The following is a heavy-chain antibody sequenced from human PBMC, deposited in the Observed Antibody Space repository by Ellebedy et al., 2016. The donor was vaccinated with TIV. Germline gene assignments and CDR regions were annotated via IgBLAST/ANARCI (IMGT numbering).Heavy chain of an antibody. D-gene: IGHD6-19*01. Sequence: GESLKISCAASGFTFSDYAMCWVRQAPGKGLEWVAVISYDGSNDYYAVSVKGRFTISRDNSKNTVYLQLNSLRTEDTAVYYCASSVGSGWPNFDYWGQGTLVTVSS. J-gene: IGHJ4*02. V-gene: IGHV3-30*04. CDR3: ASSVGSGWPNFDY. CDR1: GFTFSDYA. CDR2: ISYDGSND.